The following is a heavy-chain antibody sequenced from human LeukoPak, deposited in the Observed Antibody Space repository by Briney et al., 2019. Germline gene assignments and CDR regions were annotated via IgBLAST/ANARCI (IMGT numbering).Heavy chain of an antibody. CDR2: ISGSGGST. V-gene: IGHV3-23*01. CDR3: AKQADSGYNIHFDY. Sequence: GGSLRLSCAASGFTFSSYAMSWVRQAPGKGLEWVSAISGSGGSTFYADSVKGRFPISRDNSKNTLYLKMNSLRAEDTAVYYCAKQADSGYNIHFDYWGQGTLVTVSA. J-gene: IGHJ4*02. D-gene: IGHD5-12*01. CDR1: GFTFSSYA.